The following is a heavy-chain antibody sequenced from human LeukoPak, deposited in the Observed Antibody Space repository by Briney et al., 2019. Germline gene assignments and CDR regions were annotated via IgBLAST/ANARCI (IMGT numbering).Heavy chain of an antibody. CDR3: ARGRGYPLVYFDS. CDR1: GFIFSDYA. V-gene: IGHV3-23*01. D-gene: IGHD5-12*01. Sequence: GGSLRLSCAASGFIFSDYAMSWVRQAPGKGLEWVSAISDSKRGGTTYYADSVKGRFTISRDTSKNALYLQMSSLRVEDTAVYYCARGRGYPLVYFDSWGQGALVTVSS. CDR2: ISDSKRGGTT. J-gene: IGHJ4*02.